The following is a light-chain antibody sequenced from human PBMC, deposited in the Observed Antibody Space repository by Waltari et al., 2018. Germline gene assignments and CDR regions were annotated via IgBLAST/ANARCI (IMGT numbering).Light chain of an antibody. J-gene: IGKJ1*01. V-gene: IGKV3-15*01. CDR2: GAS. CDR3: QQYNTGPPCT. Sequence: ASQSIIFNVAWYQQKPGQAPRLLIYGASTRASGIPARFSGSGSGTDFSLTISSLQSEDFAVYFCQQYNTGPPCTFGQGTKVEVK. CDR1: QSIIFN.